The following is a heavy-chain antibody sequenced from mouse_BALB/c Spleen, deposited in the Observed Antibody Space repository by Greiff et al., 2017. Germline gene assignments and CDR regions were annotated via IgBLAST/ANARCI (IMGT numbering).Heavy chain of an antibody. CDR3: ARLEYGNYGFDY. CDR1: GYTFTDYN. J-gene: IGHJ2*01. CDR2: INPNNGGT. V-gene: IGHV1-18*01. Sequence: EVQRVESGPELVKPGASVKIPCTASGYTFTDYNMDWVKQSHGKSLEWIGDINPNNGGTIYNQKFKGKATLTVDKSSSTAYMELRSLTSEDTAVYYCARLEYGNYGFDYWGQGTTLTVSS. D-gene: IGHD2-10*02.